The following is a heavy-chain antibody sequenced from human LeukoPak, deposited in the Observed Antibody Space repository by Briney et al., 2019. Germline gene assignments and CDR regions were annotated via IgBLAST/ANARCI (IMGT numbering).Heavy chain of an antibody. V-gene: IGHV4-31*03. J-gene: IGHJ3*02. CDR3: ARDLDYGGNFYAFDI. CDR2: IYYSGST. CDR1: GGSISSGGYY. Sequence: SETLSLTCTVSGGSISSGGYYWSWIRQHPGKGLEWIGYIYYSGSTYHNPSLKSRVTISVDTSKNQFSLKLSSVTAADTAVYYCARDLDYGGNFYAFDIWGQGTMVTVSS. D-gene: IGHD4-23*01.